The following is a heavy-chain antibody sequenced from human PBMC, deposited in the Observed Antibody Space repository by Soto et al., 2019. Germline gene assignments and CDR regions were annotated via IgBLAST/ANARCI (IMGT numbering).Heavy chain of an antibody. D-gene: IGHD5-12*01. V-gene: IGHV1-18*04. CDR1: GYTFTSYG. CDR3: ARPIVATDLPSAFDY. CDR2: ISAYNGNT. J-gene: IGHJ4*02. Sequence: QVQLVQSGAEVKKPGASVKVSCKASGYTFTSYGISWVRQAPGQVLEWMGWISAYNGNTNYAQKLQGRVTMTTDTSTSTADIELRSLRSDDTAVYYCARPIVATDLPSAFDYWGQGTLVTVSS.